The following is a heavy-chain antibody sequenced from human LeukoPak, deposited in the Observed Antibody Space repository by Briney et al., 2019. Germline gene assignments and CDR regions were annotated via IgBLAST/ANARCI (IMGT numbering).Heavy chain of an antibody. Sequence: RSLRLSCAASGFTFSSYAMHWVRQAPGKGLEWVAVISYDGSNKYYADSVKGRFTISRDNSKNTLYLQMNSLRAEDTAVYYCADYGSGSPPNWGQGTLVTVSS. V-gene: IGHV3-30*04. J-gene: IGHJ4*02. CDR2: ISYDGSNK. D-gene: IGHD3-10*01. CDR3: ADYGSGSPPN. CDR1: GFTFSSYA.